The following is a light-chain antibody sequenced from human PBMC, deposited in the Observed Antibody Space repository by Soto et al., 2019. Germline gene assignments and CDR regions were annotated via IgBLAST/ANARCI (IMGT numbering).Light chain of an antibody. CDR1: QSVSRNY. V-gene: IGKV3-20*01. CDR3: QQYGSTPLT. J-gene: IGKJ4*01. CDR2: GAS. Sequence: EIVLTQSPGTLSLSPGGRATLSCRASQSVSRNYVAWYQQKPGQSPRLLIYGASNRASGTPDRFSGSASGADFTLSIARLEPEDFAMYYCQQYGSTPLTFGGGTKVEIK.